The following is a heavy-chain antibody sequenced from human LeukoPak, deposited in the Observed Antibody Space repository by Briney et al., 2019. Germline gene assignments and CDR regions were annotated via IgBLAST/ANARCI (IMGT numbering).Heavy chain of an antibody. CDR3: ASPTGNLGYCSSTSCYESAFDI. CDR1: GFTFSSYA. CDR2: ISYDGSNK. V-gene: IGHV3-30*04. Sequence: PGGSLRLSCAASGFTFSSYAMHWVRQAPGKGLEWVAVISYDGSNKYYADSVKGRFTISRDNSKSTLYLQMNSLRAEDTAVYYCASPTGNLGYCSSTSCYESAFDIWAKGQWSPSLQ. J-gene: IGHJ3*02. D-gene: IGHD2-2*01.